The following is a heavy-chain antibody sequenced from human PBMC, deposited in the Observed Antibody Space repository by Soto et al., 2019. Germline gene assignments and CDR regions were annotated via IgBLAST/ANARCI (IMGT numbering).Heavy chain of an antibody. J-gene: IGHJ5*02. Sequence: ASVKVSCKASGYTFTSYGISWVRQAPGQGLEWMGWISAYNGNTNYAQKLQGRVTMTTDTSTSTAYMELRSLRSDDTAVYYCARGYCSGGSCFRWFDPWGQGTLVTVSS. D-gene: IGHD2-15*01. CDR3: ARGYCSGGSCFRWFDP. CDR1: GYTFTSYG. V-gene: IGHV1-18*04. CDR2: ISAYNGNT.